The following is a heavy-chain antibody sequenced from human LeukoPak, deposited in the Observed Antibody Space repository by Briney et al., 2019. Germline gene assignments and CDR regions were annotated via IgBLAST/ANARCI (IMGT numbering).Heavy chain of an antibody. CDR2: IYYSGST. D-gene: IGHD1-26*01. J-gene: IGHJ4*02. Sequence: GSLRLSCAASGFTFSSYAMSWVRQPPGKGLEWIGDIYYSGSTNYNPSLKSRVTISVDTSKNQFSLRLSSVTAADTAVYYSARLASGSYGPLTPFDYWGQGTLVTVSS. CDR1: GFTFSSYA. V-gene: IGHV4-59*08. CDR3: ARLASGSYGPLTPFDY.